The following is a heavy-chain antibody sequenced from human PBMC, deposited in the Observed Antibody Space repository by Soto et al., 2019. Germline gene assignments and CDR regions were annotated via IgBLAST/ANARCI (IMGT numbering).Heavy chain of an antibody. CDR2: IKQYGSEK. J-gene: IGHJ6*02. Sequence: GGSLRLSCAASGFTFTSYWMNRVRQAPGKGLEWVANIKQYGSEKYYVDSVKGRFTISRDNVRNSLYLQMNSLRAEDTAVYYCARAAEEWLLSGHYYYGMDVWGQGTTVTVSS. V-gene: IGHV3-7*03. CDR3: ARAAEEWLLSGHYYYGMDV. CDR1: GFTFTSYW. D-gene: IGHD3-3*01.